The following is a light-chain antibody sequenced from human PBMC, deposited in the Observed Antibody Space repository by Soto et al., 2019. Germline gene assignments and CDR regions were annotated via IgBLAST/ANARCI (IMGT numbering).Light chain of an antibody. CDR1: QSVLYSSNNKNY. J-gene: IGKJ5*01. CDR2: WAS. Sequence: DIVMTQSPDSLAVSLGERATINCKSSQSVLYSSNNKNYFAWYQQKPGQPPKLLFTWASTRQSGVPDRFSGSGSGTDFTLTISSLQAEDVAVYYCHQYYSTPITFGQGTRLEIK. CDR3: HQYYSTPIT. V-gene: IGKV4-1*01.